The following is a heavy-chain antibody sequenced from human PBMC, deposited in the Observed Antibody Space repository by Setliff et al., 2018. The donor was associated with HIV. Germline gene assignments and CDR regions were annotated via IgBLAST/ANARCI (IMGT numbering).Heavy chain of an antibody. CDR1: GFSFSSYA. Sequence: GGSLRLSCTASGFSFSSYAMSWVRQAPGKGLEWVSGISGSGSSTYYADSVKGRSTISRANSKSTLFLQMNSLRTEDTALYYCVKEGQQWRLDHWGQGTLVTVSS. CDR3: VKEGQQWRLDH. V-gene: IGHV3-23*01. J-gene: IGHJ5*02. D-gene: IGHD6-19*01. CDR2: ISGSGSST.